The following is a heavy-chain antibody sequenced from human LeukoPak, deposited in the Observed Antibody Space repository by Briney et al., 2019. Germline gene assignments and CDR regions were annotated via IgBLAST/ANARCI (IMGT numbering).Heavy chain of an antibody. CDR3: ARDRGADILTSYSSGDY. Sequence: GGSLRLSCAASGFTFGSYAMHWVRQAPGKGLEWVAVISYDGNNKYYADSVKGRFTISRDNSKKTLYLQMNRLRAEDTAVYYCARDRGADILTSYSSGDYWGQGTLVTVSS. CDR1: GFTFGSYA. CDR2: ISYDGNNK. J-gene: IGHJ4*02. D-gene: IGHD3-9*01. V-gene: IGHV3-30*04.